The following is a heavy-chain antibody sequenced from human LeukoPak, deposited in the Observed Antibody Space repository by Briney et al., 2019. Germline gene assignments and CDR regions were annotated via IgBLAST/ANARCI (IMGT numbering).Heavy chain of an antibody. CDR3: ARVFWETVNTGYYSDF. V-gene: IGHV3-21*01. Sequence: GGSLRLSCAASGFTFSSYAMSWVRQAPGKGLEWISSITSSSSDIFYADSVRGRFTISRDNANNALHLQMNSLRAEDTAVYYCARVFWETVNTGYYSDFWGQGTLVTVSS. D-gene: IGHD3-22*01. J-gene: IGHJ4*02. CDR1: GFTFSSYA. CDR2: ITSSSSDI.